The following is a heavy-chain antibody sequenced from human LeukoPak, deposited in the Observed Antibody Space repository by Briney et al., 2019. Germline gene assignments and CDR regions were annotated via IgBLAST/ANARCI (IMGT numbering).Heavy chain of an antibody. V-gene: IGHV3-7*01. J-gene: IGHJ4*02. CDR3: ARDLLRNSLDY. CDR2: MNQDGAQK. CDR1: GFTFRSYW. Sequence: GGSLRLSCAASGFTFRSYWMSWVRQAPGKGLEWVANMNQDGAQKSYVDSVKGRFTISRDNAKSTLYLQMNSLRADDTAVYYCARDLLRNSLDYWGQGSLVTVSS. D-gene: IGHD1-14*01.